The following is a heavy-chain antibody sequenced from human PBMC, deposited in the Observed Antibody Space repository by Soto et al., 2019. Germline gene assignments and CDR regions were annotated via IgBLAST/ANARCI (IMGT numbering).Heavy chain of an antibody. Sequence: QVQLQESGPGLVKPSETLSLTCTVSGGSINKHYWSWIRQPPGKGLEWIGYINDSGSTNYSPSLKSRVAISVDTSKNQFSLKLSSVTAADTAVYFCAREARIMIFGVVTNYYDSWGQGTLVTVSS. V-gene: IGHV4-59*11. J-gene: IGHJ4*02. D-gene: IGHD3-3*01. CDR2: INDSGST. CDR1: GGSINKHY. CDR3: AREARIMIFGVVTNYYDS.